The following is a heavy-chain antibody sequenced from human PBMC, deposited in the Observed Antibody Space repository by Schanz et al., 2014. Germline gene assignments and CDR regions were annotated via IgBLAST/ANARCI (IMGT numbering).Heavy chain of an antibody. CDR1: GYTLSAYS. J-gene: IGHJ4*02. CDR2: VNPSVRGT. Sequence: QAQLMQSGPELKKPGASVKVSCKASGYTLSAYSLHWVRQAPGQGLEWMGIVNPSVRGTHFAREFQGRVTVTSDTSTSTVYMELSGLRSEDAAVYYCAGAFDSGGYYFDYWGQGTLVNVSS. D-gene: IGHD5-12*01. V-gene: IGHV1-46*03. CDR3: AGAFDSGGYYFDY.